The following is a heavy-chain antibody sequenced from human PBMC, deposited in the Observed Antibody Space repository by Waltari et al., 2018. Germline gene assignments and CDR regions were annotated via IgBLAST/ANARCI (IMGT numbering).Heavy chain of an antibody. J-gene: IGHJ4*02. V-gene: IGHV4-34*01. Sequence: QVQLQQWGAGLLKPSETLSLTFAVHGGSFSGYYWSWIRQSPGKGLEGIGEINHSGSTNYNPSLKRRVTISVDTSKNQFSLKVSSVTAADTAVYYCARQFSSGWYSEYWGQGTLVTVSS. D-gene: IGHD6-19*01. CDR2: INHSGST. CDR1: GGSFSGYY. CDR3: ARQFSSGWYSEY.